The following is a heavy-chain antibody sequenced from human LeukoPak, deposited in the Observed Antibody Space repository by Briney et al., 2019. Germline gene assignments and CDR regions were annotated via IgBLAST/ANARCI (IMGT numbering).Heavy chain of an antibody. J-gene: IGHJ4*02. CDR3: ARDSSGWYYFDY. D-gene: IGHD6-19*01. V-gene: IGHV4-39*07. Sequence: SETLSLTCTVSGGPISSSSYYWGWIRQPPGKGLEWIGRIYTSGSTNYNPSLKSRVTMSVDTSKNQFSLKLSSVTAADTAVYYCARDSSGWYYFDYWGQGTLVTVSS. CDR2: IYTSGST. CDR1: GGPISSSSYY.